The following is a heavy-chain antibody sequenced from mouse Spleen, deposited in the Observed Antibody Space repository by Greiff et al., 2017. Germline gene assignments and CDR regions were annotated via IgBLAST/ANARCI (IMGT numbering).Heavy chain of an antibody. D-gene: IGHD1-1*01. CDR2: IDPETGGT. V-gene: IGHV1-15*01. CDR3: TREEIITTGGYFDV. CDR1: GYTFTDYE. J-gene: IGHJ1*03. Sequence: QVQLQQSGAELVRPGASVTLSCKASGYTFTDYEMHWVKQTPVHGLEWIGAIDPETGGTAYNQKFKGKAILTADKSSSTAYMELRSLTSEDSAVYYCTREEIITTGGYFDVWGTGTTVTVSS.